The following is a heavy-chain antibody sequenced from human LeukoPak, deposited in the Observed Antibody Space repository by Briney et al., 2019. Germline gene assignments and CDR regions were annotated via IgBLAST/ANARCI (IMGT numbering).Heavy chain of an antibody. CDR3: ARLSYDSSGYYFDY. Sequence: GASVKVSCKASGYTFTGYYMHWVRQAPGQGLEWMGRINPNSGGTNYAQKFQGRVTMIRDTSISTAYMELSRLRSDDTAVYYCARLSYDSSGYYFDYWGQGTLVTVSS. CDR1: GYTFTGYY. D-gene: IGHD3-22*01. CDR2: INPNSGGT. V-gene: IGHV1-2*06. J-gene: IGHJ4*02.